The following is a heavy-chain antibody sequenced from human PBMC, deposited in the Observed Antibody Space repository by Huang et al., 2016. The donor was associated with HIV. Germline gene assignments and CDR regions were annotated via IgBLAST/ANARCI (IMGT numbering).Heavy chain of an antibody. CDR1: GGSFSGYY. CDR2: INHSGST. J-gene: IGHJ3*02. V-gene: IGHV4-34*01. D-gene: IGHD1-1*01. Sequence: QVQLQQWGAGLLKPSETLSLTCAVYGGSFSGYYWSWIRQSPGKGLAWSGEINHSGSTNSNPSLKSRLTISVDTSKNQFSLKLSSVTTADTAVYYCARERMMSWLDDHDAFDIWGQGTMVTVSS. CDR3: ARERMMSWLDDHDAFDI.